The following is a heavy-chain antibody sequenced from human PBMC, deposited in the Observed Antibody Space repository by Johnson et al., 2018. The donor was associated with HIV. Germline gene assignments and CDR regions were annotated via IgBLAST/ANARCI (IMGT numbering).Heavy chain of an antibody. V-gene: IGHV3-66*01. CDR1: GFAVSGYY. J-gene: IGHJ3*02. D-gene: IGHD5-24*01. CDR3: ARACRDGYTCDVCDI. Sequence: EVQLVESGGGLVRPGGSLRLSCVASGFAVSGYYMSWVRQAPGKGLEWVSVLFSGDTTYYADSVNGRFTISRDNSKNTLYLQMNSLRAEDTAVYYCARACRDGYTCDVCDIWGQGTLVTVSS. CDR2: LFSGDTT.